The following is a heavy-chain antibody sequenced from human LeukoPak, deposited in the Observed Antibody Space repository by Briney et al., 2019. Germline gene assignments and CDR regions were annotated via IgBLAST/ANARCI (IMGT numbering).Heavy chain of an antibody. Sequence: SVTLSLTCTVSGGSISSSSSYWGWIRQPPGKGLEWIGSIYYSGSTYYNPSLKSRITISVDTSKNQFSLKLSSVTAADTAVYYCARGSSSGWYGGWFDPWGQGTLVTVSS. J-gene: IGHJ5*02. V-gene: IGHV4-39*01. CDR2: IYYSGST. CDR3: ARGSSSGWYGGWFDP. CDR1: GGSISSSSSY. D-gene: IGHD6-19*01.